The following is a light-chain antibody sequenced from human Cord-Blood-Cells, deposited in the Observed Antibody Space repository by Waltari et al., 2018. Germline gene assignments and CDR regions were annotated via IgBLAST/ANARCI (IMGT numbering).Light chain of an antibody. V-gene: IGLV2-11*01. Sequence: QSALTQPRSVSGSPGTSVTLSCTGTSSHVGGYNYVSRYPQHPGKAPTLRIYDVSKRPAVVPDRFSGSKSGNTASLTISGLQAEDEADYYCCSYAGSYTFVVFGGGTTLTVV. CDR2: DVS. CDR3: CSYAGSYTFVV. CDR1: SSHVGGYNY. J-gene: IGLJ2*01.